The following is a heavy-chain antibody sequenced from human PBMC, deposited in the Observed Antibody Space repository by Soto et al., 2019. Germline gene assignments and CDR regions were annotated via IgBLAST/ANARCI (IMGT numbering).Heavy chain of an antibody. Sequence: PSETLSLTCAVSGGSISSGGYSWSWIRQPPGKGLERIGYIYHSGSTYYNPSLKSRVTISVDRSKNQFSLKLSSVTAADTAVYYCARGGYCSSTSCHRYYYYYGMDVWGQGTTVTVSS. CDR2: IYHSGST. CDR3: ARGGYCSSTSCHRYYYYYGMDV. D-gene: IGHD2-2*01. J-gene: IGHJ6*02. V-gene: IGHV4-30-2*01. CDR1: GGSISSGGYS.